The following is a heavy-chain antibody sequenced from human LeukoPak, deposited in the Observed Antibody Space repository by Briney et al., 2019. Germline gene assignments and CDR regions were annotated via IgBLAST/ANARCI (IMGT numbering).Heavy chain of an antibody. V-gene: IGHV1-2*02. CDR1: GHTFTGYS. CDR3: ARDKSSTWYGGVDY. D-gene: IGHD6-13*01. CDR2: INPNSGDT. Sequence: GASVKVSCEASGHTFTGYSMHWVRQAPGQGLEWMGWINPNSGDTNYAQKIQGRVTMTRDTSISTAYMELSRLTSDDMAMYYCARDKSSTWYGGVDYWGQGTLVTVSS. J-gene: IGHJ4*02.